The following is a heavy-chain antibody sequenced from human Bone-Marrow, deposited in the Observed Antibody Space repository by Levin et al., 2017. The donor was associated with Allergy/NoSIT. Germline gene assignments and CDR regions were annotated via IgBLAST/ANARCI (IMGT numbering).Heavy chain of an antibody. CDR1: GFSFSSYG. D-gene: IGHD3-10*01. CDR3: AKSFGSGSYWGYYFDS. J-gene: IGHJ4*02. CDR2: ISSTGGTT. Sequence: GGSLRLSCAASGFSFSSYGMSWVRQAPGKGLEWVSSISSTGGTTYYAEALKGRFIISRDNPKNTLFLQMDGLRAEDTAAYFCAKSFGSGSYWGYYFDSWGQGARVTVSS. V-gene: IGHV3-23*01.